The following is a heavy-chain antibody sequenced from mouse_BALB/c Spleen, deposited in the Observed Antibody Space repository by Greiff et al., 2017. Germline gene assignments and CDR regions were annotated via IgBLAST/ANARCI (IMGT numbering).Heavy chain of an antibody. J-gene: IGHJ3*01. CDR1: GFSLTSYG. D-gene: IGHD1-2*01. CDR2: ICGDGST. V-gene: IGHV2-3*01. CDR3: AKDRGSYGYGFAY. Sequence: VQLQQSGPGLVAPSQSLSITCTVSGFSLTSYGVSWVRQPPGKGLEWLGVICGDGSTNYHSALISRLSISKDNSKSKVFLKLSSLQTDDTATYYCAKDRGSYGYGFAYWGQGTLVTVSA.